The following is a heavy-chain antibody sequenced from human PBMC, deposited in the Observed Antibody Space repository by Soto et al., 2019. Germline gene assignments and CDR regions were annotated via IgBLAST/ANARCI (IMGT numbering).Heavy chain of an antibody. Sequence: GGSLRLSCAASGFTFSSYEMNWVRQAPGKGLEWVLYISSSGSTIYYEDSVKGRFTISRDNAKNSLYLQMNSLRAEDTAVYYGARAGIVGATDAFDIWGQGTMVTVSS. D-gene: IGHD1-26*01. CDR1: GFTFSSYE. CDR3: ARAGIVGATDAFDI. CDR2: ISSSGSTI. V-gene: IGHV3-48*03. J-gene: IGHJ3*02.